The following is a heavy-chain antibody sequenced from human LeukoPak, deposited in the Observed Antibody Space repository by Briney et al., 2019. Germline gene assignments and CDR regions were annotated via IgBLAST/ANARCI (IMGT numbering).Heavy chain of an antibody. Sequence: SETLSLTCTVSGGSISSGDYYWSWIRQPPGKGLEWIGYIYYSGSTYYNPSLKSRVTISVDTSKNQFSLKLSSVTAADTAVYYCARDSDIVVVPAAIHYGMDVWGQGTTVTVSS. CDR2: IYYSGST. D-gene: IGHD2-2*02. CDR1: GGSISSGDYY. J-gene: IGHJ6*02. V-gene: IGHV4-30-4*01. CDR3: ARDSDIVVVPAAIHYGMDV.